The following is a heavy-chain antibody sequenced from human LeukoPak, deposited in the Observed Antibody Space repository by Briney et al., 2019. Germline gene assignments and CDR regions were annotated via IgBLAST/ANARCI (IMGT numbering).Heavy chain of an antibody. V-gene: IGHV3-74*01. CDR3: ARGLRREYSGYDPQMNNYYYGMDV. Sequence: GGSLRLSCAASGFTFSSYWMHWVRQAPGKGLVWVSRINSDGSSTSYADSVKGRFTISRDNAKNTLYLQMNSLRAEDTAVYYCARGLRREYSGYDPQMNNYYYGMDVWAQGPTVTVSS. D-gene: IGHD5-12*01. J-gene: IGHJ6*02. CDR2: INSDGSST. CDR1: GFTFSSYW.